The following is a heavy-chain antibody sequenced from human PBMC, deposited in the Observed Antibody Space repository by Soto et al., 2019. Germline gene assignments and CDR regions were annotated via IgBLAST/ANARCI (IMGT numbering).Heavy chain of an antibody. CDR1: GGSFSGYY. CDR2: INHSGST. J-gene: IGHJ4*02. CDR3: ATLGAKNRVLNY. Sequence: QVQLQQWGAGLLKPSETLSLTCAVYGGSFSGYYWSWIRQPPGKGLEWIGEINHSGSTNYNPSLKSRVTISVDTSKNQFSLKLSSVTAADTAVYYCATLGAKNRVLNYWGQGTLVTVSS. V-gene: IGHV4-34*01. D-gene: IGHD3-16*01.